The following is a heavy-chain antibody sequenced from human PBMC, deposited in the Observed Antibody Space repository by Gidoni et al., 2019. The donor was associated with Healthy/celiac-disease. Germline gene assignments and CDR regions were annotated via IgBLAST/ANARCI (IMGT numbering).Heavy chain of an antibody. J-gene: IGHJ6*02. D-gene: IGHD3-10*01. Sequence: TFSSYAISWVRQAPGQGLEWMGGIIPIFGTANYAQKFQGRVTITADESTSTAYMELSSLRSEDTAVYYCARIPPDYKERNGEWYYYYGMDVWGQGTTVTVSS. CDR1: TFSSYA. V-gene: IGHV1-69*01. CDR3: ARIPPDYKERNGEWYYYYGMDV. CDR2: IIPIFGTA.